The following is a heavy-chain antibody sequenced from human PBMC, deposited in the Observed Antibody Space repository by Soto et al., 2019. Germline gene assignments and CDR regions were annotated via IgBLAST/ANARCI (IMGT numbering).Heavy chain of an antibody. D-gene: IGHD3-10*01. J-gene: IGHJ4*02. Sequence: GGSLRLSCAASGFTVSSNYMSWVRQAPGKGLEWVSVIYSGGSTYYADSVKGRFTISRDNSKNTLYLQMNSLRAEDTAVYYCASPASGSGSNTFDYWGQGTLVTVSS. CDR2: IYSGGST. V-gene: IGHV3-53*01. CDR3: ASPASGSGSNTFDY. CDR1: GFTVSSNY.